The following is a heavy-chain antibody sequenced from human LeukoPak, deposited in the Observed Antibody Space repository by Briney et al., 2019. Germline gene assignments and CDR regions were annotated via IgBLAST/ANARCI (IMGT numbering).Heavy chain of an antibody. CDR3: AKVNYYDSSGYYDY. V-gene: IGHV3-30*04. CDR2: ISHDGSNK. J-gene: IGHJ4*02. CDR1: GFTFSSYA. D-gene: IGHD3-22*01. Sequence: SGGSLRLSCAASGFTFSSYAMHWVRQAPGKGLEWVAVISHDGSNKYYADSVKGRFTISRDNSKNTMYLQMNSLRVEDTAVYYCAKVNYYDSSGYYDYWGQGTLVTVSS.